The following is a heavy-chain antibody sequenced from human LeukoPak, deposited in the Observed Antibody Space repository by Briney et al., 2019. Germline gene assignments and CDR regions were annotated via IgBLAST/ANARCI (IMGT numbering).Heavy chain of an antibody. CDR1: GGTFSSYA. D-gene: IGHD6-13*01. V-gene: IGHV1-69*05. Sequence: GASVKVSCKASGGTFSSYAISWVRQAPGQGLEWMGGIIPIFGTANYAQKFQGRVTMTRDMSTSTVYMELSSLRSEDTAVYYCARPSRYNDAFDIWGQGTMVTVSS. CDR3: ARPSRYNDAFDI. CDR2: IIPIFGTA. J-gene: IGHJ3*02.